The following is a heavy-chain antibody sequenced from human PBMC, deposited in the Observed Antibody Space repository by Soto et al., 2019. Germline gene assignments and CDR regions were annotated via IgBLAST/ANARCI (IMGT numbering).Heavy chain of an antibody. J-gene: IGHJ3*02. CDR2: IIPIFGTA. Sequence: PGQGLEWMGGIIPIFGTANYAQKFQGRVTISADESKSTAYMGLSSVRSEDTAVYYCARDLPLSVMANAAFDTWGQGTLVTVS. D-gene: IGHD2-8*01. CDR3: ARDLPLSVMANAAFDT. V-gene: IGHV1-69*01.